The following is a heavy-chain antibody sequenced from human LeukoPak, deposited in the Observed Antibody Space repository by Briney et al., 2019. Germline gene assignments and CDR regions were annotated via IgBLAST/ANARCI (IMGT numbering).Heavy chain of an antibody. D-gene: IGHD2-21*01. CDR3: AKDGDDCIDY. J-gene: IGHJ4*02. Sequence: GGSLRLSCAASEFSVGSNYMTWVRQAPGKGLEWVANIKPDGSEKYYVDSVKGRFTISRDNAKNTLSLQLNTLRAEDTALYYCAKDGDDCIDYWGQGTLVTVSS. CDR1: EFSVGSNY. CDR2: IKPDGSEK. V-gene: IGHV3-7*01.